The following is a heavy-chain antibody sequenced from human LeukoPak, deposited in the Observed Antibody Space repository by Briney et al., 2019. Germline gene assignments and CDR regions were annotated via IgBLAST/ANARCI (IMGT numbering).Heavy chain of an antibody. D-gene: IGHD2-8*01. CDR3: ASGGSIMVYAKHFDY. J-gene: IGHJ4*02. CDR2: IIPIFGTA. Sequence: SVKVSCKASGYTFTSYGISWVRQAPGQGLEWMGGIIPIFGTANYAQKFQGRVTITADKSTSTAYMELSSLRSEDTAVYYCASGGSIMVYAKHFDYWGQGTLVTVSS. CDR1: GYTFTSYG. V-gene: IGHV1-69*06.